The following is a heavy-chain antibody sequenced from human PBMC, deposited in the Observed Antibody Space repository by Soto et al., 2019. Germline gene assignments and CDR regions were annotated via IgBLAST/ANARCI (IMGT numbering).Heavy chain of an antibody. CDR3: ENVVAATSLDY. CDR2: ISGSGGST. D-gene: IGHD2-15*01. Sequence: EVQLLESGGGLVQPGGSLRLSCAASGFTFSSYAMSWVRQAPGKGLEWVSAISGSGGSTYYGDSVKGRFTISRDNSKNTRYLQRNSLRAEDTAVYYGENVVAATSLDYWGQGTLVTV. V-gene: IGHV3-23*01. J-gene: IGHJ4*02. CDR1: GFTFSSYA.